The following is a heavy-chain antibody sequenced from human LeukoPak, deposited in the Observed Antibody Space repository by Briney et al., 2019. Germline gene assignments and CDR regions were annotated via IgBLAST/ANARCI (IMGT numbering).Heavy chain of an antibody. D-gene: IGHD3-22*01. CDR3: ARSNGRSGGFYYYGMDV. V-gene: IGHV4-59*08. CDR1: GGSISSYY. J-gene: IGHJ6*02. Sequence: PSETLSLTCTVSGGSISSYYWSWIRQPPGKGLEWIGYIYYSGSTNYNPSLKSRVTISVDTSKNQFSLKLSSVTAADTAVYYCARSNGRSGGFYYYGMDVWGQGTTVTVSS. CDR2: IYYSGST.